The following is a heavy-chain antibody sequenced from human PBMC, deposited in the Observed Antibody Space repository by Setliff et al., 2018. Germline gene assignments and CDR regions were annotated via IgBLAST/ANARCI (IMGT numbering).Heavy chain of an antibody. V-gene: IGHV4-61*02. D-gene: IGHD3-3*01. CDR1: GGSISSGSYY. CDR3: ARDAKDDFWSGYLDYYGMDV. CDR2: IYTSGST. Sequence: TSETLSLTCTVSGGSISSGSYYWSWIRQPAGKGLEWIGRIYTSGSTNYNPSLKSRVTISVDTSKNQFSLKLSSVTAADTAVYYCARDAKDDFWSGYLDYYGMDVWGQGTTVTVS. J-gene: IGHJ6*02.